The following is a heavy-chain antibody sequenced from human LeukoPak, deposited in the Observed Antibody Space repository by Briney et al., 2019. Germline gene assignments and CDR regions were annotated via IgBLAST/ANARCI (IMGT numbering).Heavy chain of an antibody. D-gene: IGHD2-15*01. J-gene: IGHJ4*02. CDR1: GGTFSGYY. V-gene: IGHV4-34*08. CDR2: INHSGST. Sequence: SETLSLTCAVYGGTFSGYYWSWIRQPPGKGLEWIGEINHSGSTNYNPSLKSRVTISLNNTKNQFFLQLSSETAADTAVYYCGGYCSGGSCRYYFDYWGQGTLVTVSS. CDR3: GGYCSGGSCRYYFDY.